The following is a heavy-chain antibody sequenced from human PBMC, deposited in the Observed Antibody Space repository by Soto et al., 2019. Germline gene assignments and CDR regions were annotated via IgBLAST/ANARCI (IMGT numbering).Heavy chain of an antibody. V-gene: IGHV3-15*01. Sequence: EVQLVESGGGLVMPGGSLRLSCAASGFTFSNAWMTWVRQAPGKGLEWVGRIKTRIDGETTDYGAPVKGRFTISRDDSKSTLYLQMNSLKTDDTAVYYCATDLAAALDYWGQGTLVTVSS. D-gene: IGHD6-13*01. CDR3: ATDLAAALDY. CDR1: GFTFSNAW. CDR2: IKTRIDGETT. J-gene: IGHJ4*02.